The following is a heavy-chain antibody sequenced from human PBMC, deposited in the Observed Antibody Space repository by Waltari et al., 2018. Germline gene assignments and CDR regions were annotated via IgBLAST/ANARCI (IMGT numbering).Heavy chain of an antibody. J-gene: IGHJ5*02. V-gene: IGHV4-39*01. CDR1: GGSISSGGYY. D-gene: IGHD5-12*01. CDR3: ARHWKRSGYRFDP. CDR2: IYYSGST. Sequence: QLRLQESGPGLVKPSETLSLTCTVPGGSISSGGYYWGWIHQSPGKGLEWIGSIYYSGSTYYNPTLESRVTISGDTSKNEFSLKLSSVTAADTAVYYCARHWKRSGYRFDPWGQGTLVTVSS.